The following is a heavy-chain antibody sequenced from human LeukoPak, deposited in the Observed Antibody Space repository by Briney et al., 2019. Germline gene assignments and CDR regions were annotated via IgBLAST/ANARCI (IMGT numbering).Heavy chain of an antibody. D-gene: IGHD3-10*01. CDR3: AKDLSFYGSGSQYYFDY. V-gene: IGHV1-69*05. CDR1: GGTFSSYA. J-gene: IGHJ4*02. Sequence: SVKVSCKASGGTFSSYAISWVRQAPGQGLEWMGRIIPIFGTANYAQKFQGRVTITTDESTSTAYMELSSLRSEDTAVYYCAKDLSFYGSGSQYYFDYWGQGTLVTVSS. CDR2: IIPIFGTA.